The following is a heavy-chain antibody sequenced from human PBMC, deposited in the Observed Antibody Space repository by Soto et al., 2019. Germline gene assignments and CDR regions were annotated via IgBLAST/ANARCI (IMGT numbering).Heavy chain of an antibody. V-gene: IGHV3-23*01. D-gene: IGHD3-10*01. CDR3: AKDEGVTMVRGVVIGYYYYYGMDV. J-gene: IGHJ6*02. CDR1: GFTFSSYA. Sequence: EVQLLESGGGLVQPGGSLRLSCAASGFTFSSYAMSWVRQAPGKGLEWVSAISGSGGSTYYADSVKGRFTISRDNSKNTLYLQMNSLRAEDTAVYYCAKDEGVTMVRGVVIGYYYYYGMDVWGQGTTVTVSS. CDR2: ISGSGGST.